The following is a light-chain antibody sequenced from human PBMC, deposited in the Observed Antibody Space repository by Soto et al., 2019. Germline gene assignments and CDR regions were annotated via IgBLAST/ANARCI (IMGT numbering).Light chain of an antibody. CDR3: QEYNSYSRT. CDR1: QTISSW. Sequence: DIPMTQSPSTLSASVGDRVTITCRASQTISSWLAWYQHKPGKAPKLLIFKASNLESGVPSRFSGGGSGTEFTLTISSLQPDDFATYYCQEYNSYSRTFGQGTKVEIK. J-gene: IGKJ1*01. CDR2: KAS. V-gene: IGKV1-5*03.